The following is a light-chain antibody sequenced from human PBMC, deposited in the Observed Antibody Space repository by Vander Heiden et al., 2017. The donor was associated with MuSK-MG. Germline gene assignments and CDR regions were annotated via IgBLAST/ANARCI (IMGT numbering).Light chain of an antibody. CDR3: QQYGGSPTYT. J-gene: IGKJ2*01. V-gene: IGKV3-20*01. CDR1: QSVRSSY. Sequence: EIVLTQSPGTLSLSPGERATLSCRASQSVRSSYLAWYQQKPGQAPRLLRYGTSIRATGTADRFSGSGSGTDFTLTISRLEPEDFGVYYCQQYGGSPTYTFGQGTKLEIK. CDR2: GTS.